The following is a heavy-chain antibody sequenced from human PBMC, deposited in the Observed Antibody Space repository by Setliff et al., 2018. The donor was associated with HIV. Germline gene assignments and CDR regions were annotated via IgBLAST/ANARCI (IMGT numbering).Heavy chain of an antibody. CDR3: TKERGDGYGYYFHY. D-gene: IGHD5-12*01. CDR1: GFTFSSYA. Sequence: AGGSLRLSCAASGFTFSSYAMHWVRQAPGKGLEYVSAISSNGGSTYYADSVRGRFTISRDNSKNTVYLEMNSLRAGDTAVYYCTKERGDGYGYYFHYWGQGTLVTVSS. V-gene: IGHV3-64*04. J-gene: IGHJ4*02. CDR2: ISSNGGST.